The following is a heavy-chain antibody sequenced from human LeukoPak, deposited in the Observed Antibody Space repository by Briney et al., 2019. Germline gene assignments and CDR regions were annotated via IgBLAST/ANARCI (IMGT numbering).Heavy chain of an antibody. Sequence: GESLKISCKGSGYSFTSYWIGWVRQMPGKGVEWMGIIYPGDSDTRYSPSFQGQVTISADKSISTAYLQWSSLKASDTAMYYCARHGPLYCSGGSCYSNWYFDLWGRGTLVTVSS. CDR3: ARHGPLYCSGGSCYSNWYFDL. J-gene: IGHJ2*01. CDR1: GYSFTSYW. CDR2: IYPGDSDT. V-gene: IGHV5-51*01. D-gene: IGHD2-15*01.